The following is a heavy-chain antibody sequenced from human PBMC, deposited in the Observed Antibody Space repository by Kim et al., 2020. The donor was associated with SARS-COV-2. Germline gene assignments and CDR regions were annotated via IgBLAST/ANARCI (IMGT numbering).Heavy chain of an antibody. CDR2: IGHDGSSI. J-gene: IGHJ1*01. CDR1: GFTFRNYE. V-gene: IGHV3-48*03. CDR3: ARDQSGNLDC. D-gene: IGHD3-9*01. Sequence: GGSLRLSCAASGFTFRNYEMNWVRQAPGKGLEWISYIGHDGSSIYYADSVKGRFTISRDNARDSLYLQMNSLRAEDTAVYYCARDQSGNLDCWGQGTLVTVSS.